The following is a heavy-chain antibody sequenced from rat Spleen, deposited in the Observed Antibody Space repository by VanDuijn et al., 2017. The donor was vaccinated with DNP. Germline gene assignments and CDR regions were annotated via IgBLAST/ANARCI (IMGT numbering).Heavy chain of an antibody. CDR2: IIYDGSGA. CDR1: GFIFSDYA. D-gene: IGHD1-3*01. V-gene: IGHV5-17*01. Sequence: EVQLVESGGGLVQPGDSLRLSCAASGFIFSDYAMAWVRQSPKMGLEWVATIIYDGSGAFYRDSVKGRFTISRNNAKTTLYLQMDSLRSEDTATYYCARPNFGSPYYFDYWGQGVMVTVSS. CDR3: ARPNFGSPYYFDY. J-gene: IGHJ2*01.